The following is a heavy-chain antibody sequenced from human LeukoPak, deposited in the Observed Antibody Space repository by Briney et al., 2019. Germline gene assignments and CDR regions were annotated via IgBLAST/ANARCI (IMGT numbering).Heavy chain of an antibody. J-gene: IGHJ6*03. CDR1: GGSISSNSYY. V-gene: IGHV4-39*01. Sequence: PSETLSLTCAVSGGSISSNSYYWGWIRQPPGKGLEWIGSIYYSGSTCYNPSLKSRVTMSVYTPKNQFSLKLSSVTAADTAVYYCARRAGNRWDYMDVWGKGTTVTISS. D-gene: IGHD1-26*01. CDR3: ARRAGNRWDYMDV. CDR2: IYYSGST.